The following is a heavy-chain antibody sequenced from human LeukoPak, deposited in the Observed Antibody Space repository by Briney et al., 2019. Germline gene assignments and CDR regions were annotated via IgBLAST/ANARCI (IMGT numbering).Heavy chain of an antibody. CDR2: INHSGST. D-gene: IGHD3-22*01. Sequence: GSLRLSCAASGFTFDDYGMSWVRQAPGKGLEWIGEINHSGSTNYNPSLKSRVTISVDTSKNQFSLKLSSVTAADTAVYYCARVIHYYDSSGYLPDYYFDYWGQGTLVTVSS. J-gene: IGHJ4*02. CDR1: GFTFDDYG. CDR3: ARVIHYYDSSGYLPDYYFDY. V-gene: IGHV4-34*01.